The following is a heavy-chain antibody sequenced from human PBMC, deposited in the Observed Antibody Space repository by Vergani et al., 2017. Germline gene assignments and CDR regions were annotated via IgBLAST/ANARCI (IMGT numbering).Heavy chain of an antibody. CDR3: ARVRRRSVHDAFDI. V-gene: IGHV3-11*05. D-gene: IGHD3-3*01. J-gene: IGHJ3*02. CDR1: GFTFSDYY. CDR2: ISSSSSYT. Sequence: QVQLVESGGGLVKPGGSLRLSCAASGFTFSDYYMSWIRQAPGKGLEWVSYISSSSSYTNYADSVKGRFTISRDNAKNSLYLQMNSLRAEDTAVYYCARVRRRSVHDAFDIWGQGTMVTVSS.